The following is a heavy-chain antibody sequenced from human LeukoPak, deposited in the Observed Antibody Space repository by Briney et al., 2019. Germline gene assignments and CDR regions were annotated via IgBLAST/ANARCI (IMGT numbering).Heavy chain of an antibody. Sequence: SETLSLTCTVSGGSISSYYWSWIRQPPGKGLEWIGYIYYSGSTNYNPSLKSRVTISVDTSKNQFSLKLSSVTAADTAVYYCARGAAGGYCSSTGCYNWFDPWGQGTLVTVSS. D-gene: IGHD2-2*01. CDR1: GGSISSYY. CDR2: IYYSGST. V-gene: IGHV4-59*01. CDR3: ARGAAGGYCSSTGCYNWFDP. J-gene: IGHJ5*02.